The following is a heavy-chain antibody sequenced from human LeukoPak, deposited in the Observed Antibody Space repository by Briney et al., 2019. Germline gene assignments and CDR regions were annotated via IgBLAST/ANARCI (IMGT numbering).Heavy chain of an antibody. CDR2: IISIFGTA. CDR1: GGTFSSYA. D-gene: IGHD2-2*02. V-gene: IGHV1-69*05. Sequence: ASVKVSCKASGGTFSSYAIRWVRQAPGQGLEWMGGIISIFGTANYAQKFQGRVTITTDESTSTVYMELSSLRSEDTAVYYCAREREGLGYCSSTSCYTNWFEPWGQGTLVTVSS. CDR3: AREREGLGYCSSTSCYTNWFEP. J-gene: IGHJ5*02.